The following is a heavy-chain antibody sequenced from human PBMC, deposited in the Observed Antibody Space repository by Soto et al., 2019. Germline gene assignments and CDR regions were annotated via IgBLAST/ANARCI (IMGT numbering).Heavy chain of an antibody. V-gene: IGHV4-59*01. J-gene: IGHJ5*02. CDR3: ARRYSYGTFDP. Sequence: SETLSLTCTVSGGSISSYYLSWIRQPPGKGLEWIGYIYYSGSTNYNPSLKSRVTISVDTSKNQFSLKLSSVTAADTAVYYCARRYSYGTFDPWGQGTLVTVSS. D-gene: IGHD5-18*01. CDR1: GGSISSYY. CDR2: IYYSGST.